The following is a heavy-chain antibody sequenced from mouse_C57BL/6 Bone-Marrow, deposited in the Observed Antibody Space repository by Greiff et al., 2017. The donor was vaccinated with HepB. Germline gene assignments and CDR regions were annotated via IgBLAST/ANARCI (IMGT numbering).Heavy chain of an antibody. V-gene: IGHV1-19*01. CDR2: INPYNGGT. Sequence: DVKLQESGPVLVKPGASVKMSCKASGYTFTDYYMNWVKQSHGKSLEWIGVINPYNGGTSYNQKFKGKATLTVDKSSSTAYMELNSLTSEDSAVYYCARWAYYGSSHWYFDVWGTGTTVTVSS. CDR3: ARWAYYGSSHWYFDV. CDR1: GYTFTDYY. J-gene: IGHJ1*03. D-gene: IGHD1-1*01.